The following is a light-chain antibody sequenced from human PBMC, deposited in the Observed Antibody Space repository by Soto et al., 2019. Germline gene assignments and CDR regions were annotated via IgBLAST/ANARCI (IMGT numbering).Light chain of an antibody. J-gene: IGKJ4*01. CDR3: QQYAYSPRT. CDR2: DAS. Sequence: EIVLTQSPATLSLSPGERATLSCRASQSVGKNYLGWYQQKPGQAPRLLVYDASTRATGVPDRFSGSGSGTDFTLTISRLEPEDFAVYYCQQYAYSPRTFGGGTKVEIK. V-gene: IGKV3-20*01. CDR1: QSVGKNY.